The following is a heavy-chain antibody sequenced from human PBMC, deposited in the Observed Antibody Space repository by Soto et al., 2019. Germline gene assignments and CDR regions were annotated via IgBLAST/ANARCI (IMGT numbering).Heavy chain of an antibody. J-gene: IGHJ6*02. CDR1: GGSVSSGSYY. CDR3: ARGYYDFWSGYYGSRTGSVSYYYGMDV. CDR2: IYYSGST. Sequence: SEPLSLTCTVSGGSVSSGSYYWSWIRQPPGKGLEWIGYIYYSGSTNYNPSLKSRVTISVDTSKNQFSLKLSSVTAADTAVYYCARGYYDFWSGYYGSRTGSVSYYYGMDVWGQGTTVTVSS. D-gene: IGHD3-3*01. V-gene: IGHV4-61*01.